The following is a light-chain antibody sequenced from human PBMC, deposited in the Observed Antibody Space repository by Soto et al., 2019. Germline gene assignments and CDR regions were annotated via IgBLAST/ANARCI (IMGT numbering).Light chain of an antibody. CDR2: GAS. V-gene: IGKV1-6*01. J-gene: IGKJ1*01. Sequence: AIQMTQSPSSLSASVGDRVTIPCRPGKAFGMDLGWYQQKPGKAPNLLIFGASNLQVGVPVRFSASGSGTNFTLTISNLQPEDFASYYCLQDYTYPWTFGQGTKVDI. CDR3: LQDYTYPWT. CDR1: KAFGMD.